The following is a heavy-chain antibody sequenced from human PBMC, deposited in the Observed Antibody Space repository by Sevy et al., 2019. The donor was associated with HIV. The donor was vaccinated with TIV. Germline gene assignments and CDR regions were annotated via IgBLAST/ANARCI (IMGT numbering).Heavy chain of an antibody. Sequence: GGSLRLSCAASGFTFSSYSMNWVRQAPGKGLEWVSSISSSSRYIYYADSVKGRFTISRDNAKNSLYLQMNSLRAEDTAVYYCARAEPEWELRALGAFDIWGQGTMVTVSS. CDR1: GFTFSSYS. J-gene: IGHJ3*02. CDR2: ISSSSRYI. D-gene: IGHD1-26*01. V-gene: IGHV3-21*01. CDR3: ARAEPEWELRALGAFDI.